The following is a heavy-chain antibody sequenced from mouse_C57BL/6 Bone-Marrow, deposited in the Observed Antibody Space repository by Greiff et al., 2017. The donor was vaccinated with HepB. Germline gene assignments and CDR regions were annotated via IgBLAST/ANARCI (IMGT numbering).Heavy chain of an antibody. D-gene: IGHD1-1*01. Sequence: EVQMVESGGGLVKPGGSLKLSCAASGFTFSDYGMHWVRQAPEKGLEWVAYISSGSSIIYYADTVKGRVTISRDNSRNTLFLHMNSRRYEDTTMYYCARGCYGSSRYWYFEVWGTGTTVTVAT. CDR2: ISSGSSII. CDR1: GFTFSDYG. V-gene: IGHV5-17*01. CDR3: ARGCYGSSRYWYFEV. J-gene: IGHJ1*03.